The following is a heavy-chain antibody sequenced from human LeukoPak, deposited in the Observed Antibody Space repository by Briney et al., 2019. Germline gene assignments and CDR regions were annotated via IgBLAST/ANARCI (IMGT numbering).Heavy chain of an antibody. CDR3: ARGVGLTQGGTFDY. CDR2: IYHSGST. V-gene: IGHV4-38-2*02. CDR1: GGSISPYY. J-gene: IGHJ4*02. Sequence: SETLSLTCSVSGGSISPYYWGWIRQPPGEGLEWIGSIYHSGSTHYNSSLKSRVTISVDTSKNQLSLKLSSVTAADTAVYYCARGVGLTQGGTFDYWGQGTLVTVSS. D-gene: IGHD1-1*01.